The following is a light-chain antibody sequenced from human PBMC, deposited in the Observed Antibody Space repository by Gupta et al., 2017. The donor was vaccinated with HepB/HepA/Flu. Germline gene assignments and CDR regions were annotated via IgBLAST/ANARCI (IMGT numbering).Light chain of an antibody. CDR1: PSVSSN. Sequence: EIGMTQSPATLSVSPGERATLSCRASPSVSSNLAWYQQKPGQAPRLLICGPSARAIRIPARSSGRASAIPITLTISFLPFQTFALPSCRRFSNWPWTFGQGTNLEIK. V-gene: IGKV3-15*01. CDR3: RRFSNWPWT. CDR2: GPS. J-gene: IGKJ1*01.